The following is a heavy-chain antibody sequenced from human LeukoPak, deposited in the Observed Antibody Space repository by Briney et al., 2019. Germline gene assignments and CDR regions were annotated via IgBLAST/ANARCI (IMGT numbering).Heavy chain of an antibody. J-gene: IGHJ4*02. CDR2: ISHSETT. D-gene: IGHD3-10*01. CDR3: ARGAPSDYAGIFDS. CDR1: GASFSGYY. V-gene: IGHV4-34*01. Sequence: SETLSLTCAVYGASFSGYYGSWIRQPPGKGLEWIGEISHSETTNYNPSLKSRVTMSVDTSKNQFSLKLSSVTAADTAVYYCARGAPSDYAGIFDSWGQGTLVTVSS.